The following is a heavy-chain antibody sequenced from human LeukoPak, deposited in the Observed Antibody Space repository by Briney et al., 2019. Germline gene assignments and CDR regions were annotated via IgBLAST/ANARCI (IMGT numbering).Heavy chain of an antibody. D-gene: IGHD3-22*01. CDR1: GFTFSSWW. V-gene: IGHV3-7*01. CDR2: IKQDGSVT. J-gene: IGHJ4*02. Sequence: GGSLRLSCAASGFTFSSWWMSWVRQAPGKALEWVANIKQDGSVTFYEDSVKGRFTLSRDNARNSLYLQMDSLRAEDTAVYYCARLYDSRGHLAFDYWGQGILVTVSS. CDR3: ARLYDSRGHLAFDY.